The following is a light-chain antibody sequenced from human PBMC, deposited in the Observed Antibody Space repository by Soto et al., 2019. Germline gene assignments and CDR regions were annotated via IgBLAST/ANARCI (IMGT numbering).Light chain of an antibody. CDR1: QDISNY. CDR3: QQYDNLPFT. Sequence: DIQMTQSPSSLSASVGDRVTITCQASQDISNYLNWYQQKPGKAPKLLIYDASNLETGVPSRFSGSGSGTDFTFTISSLQPEDIATYYFQQYDNLPFTFGPGTKVYIK. CDR2: DAS. V-gene: IGKV1-33*01. J-gene: IGKJ3*01.